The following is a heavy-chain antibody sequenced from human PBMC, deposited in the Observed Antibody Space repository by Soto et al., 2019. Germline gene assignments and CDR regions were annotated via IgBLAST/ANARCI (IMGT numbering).Heavy chain of an antibody. D-gene: IGHD1-26*01. CDR1: GFTFSSYA. Sequence: GGSLRLSCAASGFTFSSYAMHWVRQAPGKGMEWVAVISYDGSNKYYADSVKGRFTISRDNSKNTLYLQMNSLRAEDTAVYYCARDGQIIVGGHRANWFDPWGQGTLVTVSP. CDR3: ARDGQIIVGGHRANWFDP. V-gene: IGHV3-30-3*01. CDR2: ISYDGSNK. J-gene: IGHJ5*02.